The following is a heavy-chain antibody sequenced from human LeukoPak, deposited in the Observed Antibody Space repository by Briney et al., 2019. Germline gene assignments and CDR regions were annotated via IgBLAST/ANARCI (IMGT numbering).Heavy chain of an antibody. Sequence: GASVKVSCKASGYTFTSYGISWVRQAPGQELEWMGWISAYNGNTNYAQKLQGRVTMTTDTSTSTAYMELRSLRSDDTAVYYCARYAYYDFWSGYSALYRGNWFDPWGQGTLVTVSS. V-gene: IGHV1-18*01. CDR1: GYTFTSYG. D-gene: IGHD3-3*01. J-gene: IGHJ5*02. CDR2: ISAYNGNT. CDR3: ARYAYYDFWSGYSALYRGNWFDP.